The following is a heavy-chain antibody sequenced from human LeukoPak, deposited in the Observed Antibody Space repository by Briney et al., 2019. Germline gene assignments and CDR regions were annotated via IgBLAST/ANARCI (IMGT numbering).Heavy chain of an antibody. CDR2: ISRGSGYI. J-gene: IGHJ4*02. D-gene: IGHD1-26*01. CDR3: ARDSGNYYAFDY. V-gene: IGHV3-21*01. CDR1: GFTFSTYS. Sequence: GGSLRLSCAASGFTFSTYSMNWVRQAPGKGLEWVSSISRGSGYIYYADSVKGRFTISRDNAKNSLYLQMNSLRAEDTAVYYCARDSGNYYAFDYWGQGTLVTVSS.